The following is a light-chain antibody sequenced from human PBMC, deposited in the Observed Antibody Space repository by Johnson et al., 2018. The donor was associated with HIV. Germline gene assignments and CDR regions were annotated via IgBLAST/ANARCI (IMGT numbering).Light chain of an antibody. J-gene: IGLJ1*01. Sequence: QSVLTQPPSVSAAPGQKVTISCSGSTSNIGDNYVSWYRQLPGTAPKLLISANDKRPSGIPDRFSGSKSGTSATLGITGLQTGDEADYYCGTWDSSLSAYVFGSGTRVTVL. CDR2: AND. CDR1: TSNIGDNY. V-gene: IGLV1-51*01. CDR3: GTWDSSLSAYV.